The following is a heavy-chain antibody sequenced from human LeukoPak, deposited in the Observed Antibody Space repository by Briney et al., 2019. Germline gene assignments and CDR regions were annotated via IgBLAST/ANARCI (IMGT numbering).Heavy chain of an antibody. CDR2: ISAYNGNT. Sequence: ASVKVSCKASGYTFTSYGISWVRQAPGQGLEWMGWISAYNGNTNYAQKLQGRVTTTTDTSTSTAYMELRSLRSDDTAVYYCARVSLEWLFGDWFDPWGQGTLVTVSS. CDR1: GYTFTSYG. CDR3: ARVSLEWLFGDWFDP. V-gene: IGHV1-18*01. D-gene: IGHD3-3*01. J-gene: IGHJ5*02.